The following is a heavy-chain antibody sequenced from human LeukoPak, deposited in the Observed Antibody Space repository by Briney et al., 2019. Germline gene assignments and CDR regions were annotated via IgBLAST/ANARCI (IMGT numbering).Heavy chain of an antibody. V-gene: IGHV3-48*01. D-gene: IGHD2-21*01. CDR3: ARDQRPYCGGECYCAIDL. J-gene: IGHJ3*01. CDR2: IGHSGSPA. Sequence: GGSLRLSCEASGFTFSSHNMTWVRQAPGKTLEWISYIGHSGSPAHYADSVRGRFTISRDNAKNSLYLQMNSLTVEDTAVYYCARDQRPYCGGECYCAIDLWGRGTLATVSS. CDR1: GFTFSSHN.